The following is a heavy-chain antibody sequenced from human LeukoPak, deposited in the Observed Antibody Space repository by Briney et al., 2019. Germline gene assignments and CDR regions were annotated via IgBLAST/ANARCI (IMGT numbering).Heavy chain of an antibody. D-gene: IGHD6-19*01. V-gene: IGHV1-2*02. CDR1: GYTFTGYY. Sequence: APVKLFCTASGYTFTGYYTHWVRQSPGQGLEWMGWINPNSGGTNYAQKFQGTVTMTRDTSISTAYMELSRLRSDDTAVYYCARGPEYSSGWEYFQHWGQGALVADPS. CDR3: ARGPEYSSGWEYFQH. J-gene: IGHJ1*01. CDR2: INPNSGGT.